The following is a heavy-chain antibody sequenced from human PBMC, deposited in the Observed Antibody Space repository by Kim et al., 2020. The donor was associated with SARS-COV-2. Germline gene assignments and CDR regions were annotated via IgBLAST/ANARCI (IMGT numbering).Heavy chain of an antibody. CDR2: ISGGTGTT. CDR1: GFSFSTNI. Sequence: GGSLRLSCAASGFSFSTNIMNWVRQAPGKGLEWVSSISGGTGTTFSADSVRGRFTISSDFSKHTLYLQMNSLTAEDMAVYYCAKRRLPTGGGFDSSGQGT. V-gene: IGHV3-23*01. J-gene: IGHJ4*02. CDR3: AKRRLPTGGGFDS. D-gene: IGHD5-12*01.